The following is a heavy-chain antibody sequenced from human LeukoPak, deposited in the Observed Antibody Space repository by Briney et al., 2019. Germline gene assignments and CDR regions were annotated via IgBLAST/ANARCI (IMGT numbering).Heavy chain of an antibody. Sequence: GGSLRLSCAASGFTFSGYAMSWVRQAPGKGLEWVSAISGSGGSTYYADSVKGRFTISRDNSKNTLCLQMNSLRAEDTAVYYCATTLHSGYYDLYWGQGTLVTVSS. CDR3: ATTLHSGYYDLY. CDR2: ISGSGGST. D-gene: IGHD3-22*01. J-gene: IGHJ4*02. CDR1: GFTFSGYA. V-gene: IGHV3-23*01.